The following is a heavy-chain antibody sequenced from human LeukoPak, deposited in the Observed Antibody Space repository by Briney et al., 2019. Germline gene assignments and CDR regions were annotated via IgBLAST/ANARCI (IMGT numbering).Heavy chain of an antibody. V-gene: IGHV4-34*01. CDR3: ARVTPPYYDFWSGYSPRGYYCYGMDV. CDR2: INHSGST. CDR1: GVSFSGYY. Sequence: MPSETLSLTCAVYGVSFSGYYWSWIRQPPGKGLEWIGEINHSGSTNYNPSLKSRVTISVDTSKNQFSLKLSSVTAADTAVYYCARVTPPYYDFWSGYSPRGYYCYGMDVWGQGTTVTVSS. J-gene: IGHJ6*02. D-gene: IGHD3-3*01.